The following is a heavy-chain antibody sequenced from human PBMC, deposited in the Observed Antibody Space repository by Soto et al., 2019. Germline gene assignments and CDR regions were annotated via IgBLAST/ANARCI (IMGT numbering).Heavy chain of an antibody. V-gene: IGHV3-48*02. J-gene: IGHJ6*02. Sequence: GGSLRLSCAASGFTFTNYNMNWVRQAPGKGLEWVSYISSRSSTIYYADSVKGRFTISRDNAKNTLFLQMNSLRDEDTAVYYCARDCGKGNGMDVWGQGTTVTVSS. CDR1: GFTFTNYN. CDR2: ISSRSSTI. CDR3: ARDCGKGNGMDV.